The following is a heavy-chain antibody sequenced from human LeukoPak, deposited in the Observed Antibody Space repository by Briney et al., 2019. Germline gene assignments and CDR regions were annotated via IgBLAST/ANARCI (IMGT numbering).Heavy chain of an antibody. J-gene: IGHJ4*02. CDR2: INLGGST. Sequence: PSETLSLTCAVFGGSFSGYYWSWIRQPPGKGLEWIGEINLGGSTNYNPSLKSRVTISVDTSKNQFSLKLSSVTAADTAVYYCARGRRFFDYWGQGTVVTVSS. CDR1: GGSFSGYY. CDR3: ARGRRFFDY. V-gene: IGHV4-34*01. D-gene: IGHD3-3*01.